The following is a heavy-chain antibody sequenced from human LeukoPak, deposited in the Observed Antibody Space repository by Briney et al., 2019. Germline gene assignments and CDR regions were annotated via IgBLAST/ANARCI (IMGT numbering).Heavy chain of an antibody. J-gene: IGHJ6*04. CDR2: IKQDGSEK. V-gene: IGHV3-7*01. CDR1: GFTFSSYW. D-gene: IGHD2-2*01. Sequence: GGSLRLSCAASGFTFSSYWMSWVRQAPGKGLEWVANIKQDGSEKYYVDSVKGRFTISRDNAKNSLYLQMNSLGAEDTAVYYCARDSIVVVLGPSVWGKGTTVTVSS. CDR3: ARDSIVVVLGPSV.